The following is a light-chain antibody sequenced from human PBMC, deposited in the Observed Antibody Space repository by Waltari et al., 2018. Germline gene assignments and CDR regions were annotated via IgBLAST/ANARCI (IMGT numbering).Light chain of an antibody. Sequence: DIVVTQSPLSLPVTPGEPASISCRSSQSLLHRNGNNYFDWYLQKPGQSPQLLIYLGSNRASGVPDRFSGSGSGTDFTLRISSVEAEDVGVYYCMQSLQSLWTFGPGTKVEIK. CDR2: LGS. J-gene: IGKJ1*01. CDR3: MQSLQSLWT. V-gene: IGKV2-28*01. CDR1: QSLLHRNGNNY.